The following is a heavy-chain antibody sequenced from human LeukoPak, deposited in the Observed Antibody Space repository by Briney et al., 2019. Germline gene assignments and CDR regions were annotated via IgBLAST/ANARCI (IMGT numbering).Heavy chain of an antibody. V-gene: IGHV4-4*02. D-gene: IGHD3-22*01. CDR3: ARGYYDSSGYPSDYYYGMDV. CDR2: IYHSGST. Sequence: SGTLSLTCAVSGGSISSSNWWSWVRQPPGKGLEWIGEIYHSGSTNYNPSLKSRVTISVDKSKNQFSLKLSSVTAADTAVYYCARGYYDSSGYPSDYYYGMDVWGQGTTVTVSS. J-gene: IGHJ6*02. CDR1: GGSISSSNW.